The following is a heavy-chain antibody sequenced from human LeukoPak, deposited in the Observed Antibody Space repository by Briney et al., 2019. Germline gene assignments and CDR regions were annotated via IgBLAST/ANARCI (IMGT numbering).Heavy chain of an antibody. CDR1: GFTFSSYA. D-gene: IGHD3-22*01. V-gene: IGHV3-30-3*01. CDR2: ISYDGSNK. Sequence: GGSLGLSCAASGFTFSSYAMHWVRQAPGKGLEWVAVISYDGSNKYYADSVKGRFTISRDNSKNTLYLQMNSLRAEDTAVYYCAREGYYDSSGYLYDAFDIWGQGTMVTVSS. J-gene: IGHJ3*02. CDR3: AREGYYDSSGYLYDAFDI.